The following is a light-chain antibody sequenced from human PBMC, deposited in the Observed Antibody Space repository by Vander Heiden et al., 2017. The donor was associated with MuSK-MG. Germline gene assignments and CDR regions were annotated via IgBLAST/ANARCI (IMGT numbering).Light chain of an antibody. J-gene: IGKJ1*01. CDR3: QQDGSSPQT. CDR1: QSVSSSY. Sequence: LLLTQSTHTLSLSPGERATVSCRASQSVSSSYLACYQQKPGQAPRLLIYGASSRPTGIPDRFSGSGSGTDFTLTISRLEPEDFAVYYCQQDGSSPQTFGQGTKVEIK. V-gene: IGKV3-20*01. CDR2: GAS.